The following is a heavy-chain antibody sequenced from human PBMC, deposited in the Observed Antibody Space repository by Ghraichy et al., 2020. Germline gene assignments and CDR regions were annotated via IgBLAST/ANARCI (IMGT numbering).Heavy chain of an antibody. CDR3: ASSIVVVPAAHMNYYYGMDV. CDR2: IYPGDSDT. CDR1: GYSFTSYW. D-gene: IGHD2-2*01. V-gene: IGHV5-51*01. J-gene: IGHJ6*02. Sequence: GESLNISCKGSGYSFTSYWIGWVRQMPGKGLEWMGIIYPGDSDTRYSPSFQGQVTISADKSISTAYLQWSSLKASDTAMYYCASSIVVVPAAHMNYYYGMDVWGQGSTATV.